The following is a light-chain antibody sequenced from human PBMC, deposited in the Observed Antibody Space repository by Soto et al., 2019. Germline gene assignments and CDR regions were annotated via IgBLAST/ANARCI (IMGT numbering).Light chain of an antibody. CDR1: QSVSRY. V-gene: IGKV3-11*01. J-gene: IGKJ5*01. Sequence: IVLTQSPGTLSLSPGERATLSCRASQSVSRYLAWYQQKPGQAPRLLIYDASNRATGIPARFSGSGSGTDFTLTISSLEPEDFAVYYCQQRSNWPPITFGQGTRLEN. CDR3: QQRSNWPPIT. CDR2: DAS.